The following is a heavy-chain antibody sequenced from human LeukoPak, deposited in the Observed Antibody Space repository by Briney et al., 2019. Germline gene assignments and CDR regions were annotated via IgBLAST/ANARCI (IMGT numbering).Heavy chain of an antibody. CDR2: ITGSGGDT. CDR3: AKDETYQ. D-gene: IGHD2-2*01. CDR1: GFTFGSYA. V-gene: IGHV3-23*01. J-gene: IGHJ4*02. Sequence: GGSLRLSCAASGFTFGSYAMSWVRQAPGKGLEWVSAITGSGGDTYYADSVKGRFTISRDNSKNTLSLQMNSLRPEDTAVYYCAKDETYQWGQGTLVTVSS.